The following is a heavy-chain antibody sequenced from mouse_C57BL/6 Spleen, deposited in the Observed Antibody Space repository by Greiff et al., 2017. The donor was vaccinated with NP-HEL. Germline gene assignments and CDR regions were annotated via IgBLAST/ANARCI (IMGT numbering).Heavy chain of an antibody. CDR3: ARSGAPPDY. J-gene: IGHJ2*01. CDR2: INPNNGGT. D-gene: IGHD3-2*02. CDR1: GYTFTDYY. V-gene: IGHV1-26*01. Sequence: EVQLQQSGPELVKPGASVKISCKASGYTFTDYYMNWVKQSHGKSLEWIGDINPNNGGTSYNQKFKGKATLTVDKSSSTAYMELRSLTSEDSAVYYCARSGAPPDYWGQGTTLTVSS.